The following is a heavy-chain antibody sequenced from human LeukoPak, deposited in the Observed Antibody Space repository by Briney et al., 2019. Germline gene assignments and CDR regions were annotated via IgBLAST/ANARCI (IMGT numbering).Heavy chain of an antibody. J-gene: IGHJ4*02. CDR1: GFTFSSYG. Sequence: GGSLRLSCAASGFTFSSYGMHWVRQAPGKGLEWVAFIRYDGSNKYYADSVKGRFTISRDNSKITLYLQMNSLRAEDTAVYYCAKDFLRITMIVVVIPTFFDYWGQGTLVTVSS. D-gene: IGHD3-22*01. CDR2: IRYDGSNK. CDR3: AKDFLRITMIVVVIPTFFDY. V-gene: IGHV3-30*02.